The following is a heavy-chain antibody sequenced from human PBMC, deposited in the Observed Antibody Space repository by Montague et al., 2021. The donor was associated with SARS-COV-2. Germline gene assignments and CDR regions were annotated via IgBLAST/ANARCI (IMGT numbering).Heavy chain of an antibody. CDR2: IYYSGST. V-gene: IGHV4-59*08. J-gene: IGHJ5*02. D-gene: IGHD1-26*01. CDR1: GGSISGYY. CDR3: ARHLPYSGSYNWFDP. Sequence: SETLSLTCTVSGGSISGYYGSWIRQSPGKGLEWIGYIYYSGSTTYNPSLKNRVSISADSAKRQFSLKLSAVTAADSAVYYCARHLPYSGSYNWFDPWGQGTLVTVSS.